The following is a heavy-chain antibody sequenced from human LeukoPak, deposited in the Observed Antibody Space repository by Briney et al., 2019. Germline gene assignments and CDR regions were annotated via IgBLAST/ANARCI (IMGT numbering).Heavy chain of an antibody. V-gene: IGHV3-15*01. CDR2: IKSKTDGGTT. CDR3: TAGDGGHDYVWGSCRYRGNDY. CDR1: GFTFSNAW. D-gene: IGHD3-16*02. Sequence: GGSLRLSCAASGFTFSNAWMSWVRQAPGKGLEWVGRIKSKTDGGTTDYAAPVKGRFTISRDDSKNTLYLQMNSLKTEDTAVYYCTAGDGGHDYVWGSCRYRGNDYWGQGTLVTVSS. J-gene: IGHJ4*02.